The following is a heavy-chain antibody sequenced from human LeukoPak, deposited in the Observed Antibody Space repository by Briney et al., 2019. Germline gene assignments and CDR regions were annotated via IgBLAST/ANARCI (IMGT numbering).Heavy chain of an antibody. CDR2: INQGGSDK. Sequence: GGSLRLSCAASGFTFSGHWMSWVRQAPGKGLGWVANINQGGSDKYYVDSVKGRFTISRDNANDLLYLQMNSLRGEDTAVYYCTRDRSRAEDDWGQGTLVTVSS. J-gene: IGHJ4*02. CDR3: TRDRSRAEDD. CDR1: GFTFSGHW. D-gene: IGHD1-14*01. V-gene: IGHV3-7*01.